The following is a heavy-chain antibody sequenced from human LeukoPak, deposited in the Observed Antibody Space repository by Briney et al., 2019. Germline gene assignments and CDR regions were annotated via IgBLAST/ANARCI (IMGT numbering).Heavy chain of an antibody. CDR1: GFTFSSYS. Sequence: GGSLRLSCAASGFTFSSYSMNWVRQAPGKGLEWVAVIVYDGSSKYYSDSVKGRFTISRDNYKNMLYLQMDSLRTEDTAVYYCAKGHSCSWSFFDYWGQGTLVTVSS. J-gene: IGHJ4*02. CDR3: AKGHSCSWSFFDY. D-gene: IGHD6-13*01. CDR2: IVYDGSSK. V-gene: IGHV3-30*18.